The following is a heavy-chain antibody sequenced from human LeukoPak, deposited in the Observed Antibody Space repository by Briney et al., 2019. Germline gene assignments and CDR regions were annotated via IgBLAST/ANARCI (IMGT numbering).Heavy chain of an antibody. Sequence: PSETLSLTCAAYGGSFSGYYWSWIRQPPGKGLEWIGEINHSGSTNCNPSLKSRVTISVDTSKNQFSLKLSSVTAADTAVYYCARAGYYGSGTSRINWFDPWGQGTLVTVSS. J-gene: IGHJ5*02. CDR3: ARAGYYGSGTSRINWFDP. V-gene: IGHV4-34*01. CDR2: INHSGST. CDR1: GGSFSGYY. D-gene: IGHD3-10*01.